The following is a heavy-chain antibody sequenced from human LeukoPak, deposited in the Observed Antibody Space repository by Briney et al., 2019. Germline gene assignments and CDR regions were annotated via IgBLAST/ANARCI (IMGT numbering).Heavy chain of an antibody. Sequence: GGSLRLSCAASGFTFSSYSMNWVRQAPGKGLEWVSSISSSSSYIYYADSVKGRFTISRDNAKNSLYLQMNSLRAEDTAVYYCARVGSTSWYLDYWGQGTLVTVSS. CDR2: ISSSSSYI. CDR1: GFTFSSYS. D-gene: IGHD2-2*01. J-gene: IGHJ4*02. CDR3: ARVGSTSWYLDY. V-gene: IGHV3-21*01.